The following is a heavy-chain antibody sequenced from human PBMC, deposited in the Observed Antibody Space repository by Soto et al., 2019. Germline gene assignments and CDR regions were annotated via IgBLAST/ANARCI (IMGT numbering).Heavy chain of an antibody. CDR1: GGSVSSGSYY. J-gene: IGHJ4*02. Sequence: SETLSLTWTVSGGSVSSGSYYWSWIRQPPGKGLEWIGYIYYSGSTFYNPSLKSRVTISVDMSKNQFSLKLSSVTAADTAFYYCARQTNCVSFDYWGQGTLVTVSS. CDR2: IYYSGST. V-gene: IGHV4-39*01. CDR3: ARQTNCVSFDY. D-gene: IGHD2-8*01.